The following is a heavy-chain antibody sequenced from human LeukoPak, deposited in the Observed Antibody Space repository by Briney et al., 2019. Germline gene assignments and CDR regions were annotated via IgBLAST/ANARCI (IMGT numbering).Heavy chain of an antibody. V-gene: IGHV1-2*06. CDR1: GYTFTGYY. CDR3: ARDLGSRIQLWLLGY. J-gene: IGHJ4*02. Sequence: GASVKVSYKASGYTFTGYYTHWVRQAPGQGLEWMGRINPNSGGTNYAQKFQGRVTMTRDTSISTAYMELSRLRSDDTAVYYCARDLGSRIQLWLLGYWGQGTLVTVSS. D-gene: IGHD5-18*01. CDR2: INPNSGGT.